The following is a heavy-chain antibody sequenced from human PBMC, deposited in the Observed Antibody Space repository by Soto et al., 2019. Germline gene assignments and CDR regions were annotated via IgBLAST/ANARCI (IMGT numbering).Heavy chain of an antibody. D-gene: IGHD3-10*01. CDR3: ARGRGYGSGSYEY. CDR1: GGSISSYY. CDR2: IYYSGST. V-gene: IGHV4-59*01. Sequence: QVQLQESGPGLVKPSETLSLTCTVSGGSISSYYWSWIRQPPGKGLEWIGYIYYSGSTNYNPSLKSRVTISVDTSKNQFSLKLSSVTAADTAVYYCARGRGYGSGSYEYWGQGTLVTVSS. J-gene: IGHJ4*02.